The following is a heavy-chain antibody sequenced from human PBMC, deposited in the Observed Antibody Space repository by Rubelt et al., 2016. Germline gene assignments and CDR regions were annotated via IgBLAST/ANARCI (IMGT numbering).Heavy chain of an antibody. D-gene: IGHD3-10*01. Sequence: GSLRLSCAASGFTVSSNYMSWVRQAPGKGLEWVSVIYSGGSTYYADSVKGRFTISRHNSKNTLYLQMNSLRAEDTAVYYCARDRRQSYGSRYYYGMDVWGQGTTVTVSS. CDR1: GFTVSSNY. J-gene: IGHJ6*02. CDR2: IYSGGST. CDR3: ARDRRQSYGSRYYYGMDV. V-gene: IGHV3-53*04.